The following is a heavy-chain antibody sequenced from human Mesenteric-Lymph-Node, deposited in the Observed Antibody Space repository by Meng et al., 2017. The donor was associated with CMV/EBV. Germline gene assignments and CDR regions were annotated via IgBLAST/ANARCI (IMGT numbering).Heavy chain of an antibody. D-gene: IGHD3/OR15-3a*01. CDR3: TRDDFWTSYPRYGMDV. V-gene: IGHV3-21*04. CDR1: GFTFSSYS. Sequence: GESLKISCAASGFTFSSYSMNWVRQAPGKGLEWVSSISSSSSYIYYADSVKGRFTISRDNAKNSLYLQMNSLRAEDTALYYCTRDDFWTSYPRYGMDVWGQGTTVTVSS. J-gene: IGHJ6*02. CDR2: ISSSSSYI.